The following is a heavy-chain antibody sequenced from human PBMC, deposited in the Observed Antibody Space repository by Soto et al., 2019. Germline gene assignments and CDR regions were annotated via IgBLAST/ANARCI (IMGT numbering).Heavy chain of an antibody. D-gene: IGHD5-18*01. CDR2: VNIYKGNT. J-gene: IGHJ4*02. CDR3: ARERGGYSYGDY. Sequence: QVQLVQSGAEVKKPGASVKVSSKASGYTFTSYGINWVRQAPGQGLEWMGWVNIYKGNTNYAQKLQGRVTMTTDTSTSTAYLELRSLRSDDTAVYYCARERGGYSYGDYWGQGTQVTVSS. CDR1: GYTFTSYG. V-gene: IGHV1-18*01.